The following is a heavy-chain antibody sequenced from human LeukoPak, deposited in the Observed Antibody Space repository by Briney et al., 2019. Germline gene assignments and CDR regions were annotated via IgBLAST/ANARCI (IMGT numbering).Heavy chain of an antibody. Sequence: GGSLRLSCAASGFTFSSYEMNWVRQAPGKGLEWVSIIYRGGSTYYADSVKGRFTISRDNSKNTLYLQMNSLRAEDTAVYYCARNIAVAGRRFDSWGQGTLVTVSS. CDR2: IYRGGST. CDR1: GFTFSSYE. J-gene: IGHJ4*02. V-gene: IGHV3-66*01. D-gene: IGHD6-13*01. CDR3: ARNIAVAGRRFDS.